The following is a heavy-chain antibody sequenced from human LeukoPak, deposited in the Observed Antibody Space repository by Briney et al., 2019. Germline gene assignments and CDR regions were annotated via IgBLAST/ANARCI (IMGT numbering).Heavy chain of an antibody. V-gene: IGHV1-8*03. CDR2: MNPNSGNT. CDR1: GYTFTSYD. CDR3: ARGFKYYNWFDP. D-gene: IGHD3-10*01. J-gene: IGHJ5*02. Sequence: ASVKVSCKASGYTFTSYDINWVRQATGQGLEWMGWMNPNSGNTGYAQKFQGRVTITGNTSISTAYMELSSLRSEDTAVYYCARGFKYYNWFDPWGQGTLVTVSS.